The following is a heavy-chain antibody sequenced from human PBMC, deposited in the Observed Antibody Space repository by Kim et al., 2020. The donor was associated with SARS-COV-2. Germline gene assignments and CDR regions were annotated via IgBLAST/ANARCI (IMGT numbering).Heavy chain of an antibody. V-gene: IGHV1-69*01. Sequence: QKCRGRCTIPADESTSTAYMELSSLRSEDTAVYYCARGLRYFDWNDGMDVWGQGTTVTVSS. CDR3: ARGLRYFDWNDGMDV. D-gene: IGHD3-9*01. J-gene: IGHJ6*02.